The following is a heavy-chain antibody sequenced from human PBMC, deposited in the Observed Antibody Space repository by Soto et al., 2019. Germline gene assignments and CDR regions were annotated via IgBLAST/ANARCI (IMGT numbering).Heavy chain of an antibody. CDR1: GGSIISSHW. Sequence: SETLSLTCAVSGGSIISSHWWSWVRQSPEKGLEWIGEIYHSGDTKYNPSLKSRVTILVDKSKNQFSLTLTSVTAADTATYFCARDLAAVAGYFDSWGQGTLVTVSS. CDR3: ARDLAAVAGYFDS. CDR2: IYHSGDT. J-gene: IGHJ4*02. D-gene: IGHD6-19*01. V-gene: IGHV4-4*02.